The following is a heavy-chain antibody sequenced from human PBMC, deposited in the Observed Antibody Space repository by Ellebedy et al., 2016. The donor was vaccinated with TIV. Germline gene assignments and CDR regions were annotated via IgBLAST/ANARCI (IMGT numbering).Heavy chain of an antibody. Sequence: GGSLRLSCAASGFTFSDYYMTWIRQAPGKGLEWISYISSSGNTLNYADSVRGRFTISRDNANNSLYLQMNSLRAEDTAVYYCARGSWACSGSMDVWGQGTTVTVSS. D-gene: IGHD6-19*01. J-gene: IGHJ6*02. CDR3: ARGSWACSGSMDV. CDR1: GFTFSDYY. CDR2: ISSSGNTL. V-gene: IGHV3-11*04.